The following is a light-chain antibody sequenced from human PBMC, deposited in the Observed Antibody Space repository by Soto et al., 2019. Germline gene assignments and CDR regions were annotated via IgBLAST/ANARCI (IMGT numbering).Light chain of an antibody. V-gene: IGKV3-11*01. CDR1: QSVSSY. Sequence: EIVLTQSPATLSLSPGERATLSCRASQSVSSYLAWYQQKPGQAPRLLIYDASNRATCIPARFSGSGSGTDFTLTISSLEPEDFAVYYCQQRTAFGPGTKVDIK. CDR2: DAS. J-gene: IGKJ3*01. CDR3: QQRTA.